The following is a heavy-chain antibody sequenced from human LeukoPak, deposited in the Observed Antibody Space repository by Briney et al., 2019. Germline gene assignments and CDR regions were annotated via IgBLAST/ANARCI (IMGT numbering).Heavy chain of an antibody. D-gene: IGHD5-12*01. CDR2: INPSGGST. CDR1: GYTFTSYY. J-gene: IGHJ4*02. V-gene: IGHV1-46*01. Sequence: ASVKVSCKASGYTFTSYYMHWVRQAPGQGLEWMGIINPSGGSTSYAQKFQGRVTMTRDTSTSTVYMELSSLRSEDTAVYYCARGRVTYSGYDFPYYFDYWGQGTLVTVSS. CDR3: ARGRVTYSGYDFPYYFDY.